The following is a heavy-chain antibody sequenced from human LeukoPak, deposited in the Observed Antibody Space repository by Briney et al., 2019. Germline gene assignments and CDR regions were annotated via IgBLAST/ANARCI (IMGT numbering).Heavy chain of an antibody. D-gene: IGHD2-15*01. J-gene: IGHJ2*01. Sequence: SETLSLTCTVSGGSISSYYWSWIRQPAGKGLEWIGRIYTSGSTNYNPSLKSRVTMSVDTPKNQFSLKLSSVTAADTAVYYCARTLGYCSGGSCYWYFDLWGRGTLVTVSS. V-gene: IGHV4-4*07. CDR1: GGSISSYY. CDR3: ARTLGYCSGGSCYWYFDL. CDR2: IYTSGST.